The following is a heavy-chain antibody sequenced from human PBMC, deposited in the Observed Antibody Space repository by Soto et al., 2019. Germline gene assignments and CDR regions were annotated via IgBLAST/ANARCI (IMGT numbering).Heavy chain of an antibody. V-gene: IGHV1-2*02. D-gene: IGHD3-22*01. CDR2: INPNSGGT. J-gene: IGHJ5*02. CDR3: ARGYYYDSSGPASPWFDP. CDR1: GYTFTGYY. Sequence: ASVKVSCKASGYTFTGYYMHWVRQAPGQGLEWMGWINPNSGGTNYAQKLQGRVTMTTDTSTSTAYMELRSLRSDDTAVYYCARGYYYDSSGPASPWFDPWGQGTLVTVSS.